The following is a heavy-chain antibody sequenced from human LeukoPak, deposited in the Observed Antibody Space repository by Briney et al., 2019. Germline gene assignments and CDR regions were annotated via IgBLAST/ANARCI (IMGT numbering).Heavy chain of an antibody. Sequence: SETLSLTCTVSGGSISSYYWSWIRQPPGKGLEWIGYIYYSGSTHYNPSLKSRVTISVDTSKNQFSLKLSSVTAADTAVYYCARTEESGYSYRYFGYYYYMDVWGKGTTVAVSS. CDR3: ARTEESGYSYRYFGYYYYMDV. D-gene: IGHD5-18*01. CDR1: GGSISSYY. CDR2: IYYSGST. J-gene: IGHJ6*03. V-gene: IGHV4-59*01.